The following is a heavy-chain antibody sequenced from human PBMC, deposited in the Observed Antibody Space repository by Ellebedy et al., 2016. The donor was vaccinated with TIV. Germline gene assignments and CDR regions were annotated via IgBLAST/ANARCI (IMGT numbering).Heavy chain of an antibody. CDR2: ISYDGSTQ. D-gene: IGHD3-22*01. Sequence: PGGSLRLSCAASGFTFSNYGMHWVRQAPGKGLEWVAVISYDGSTQYYADSVKGRFTISRDDSKSTLYLQMNSLRAEDTAVYFYAREYDSSAYYVGTGYWGQGTRVTVSS. CDR1: GFTFSNYG. J-gene: IGHJ4*02. CDR3: AREYDSSAYYVGTGY. V-gene: IGHV3-30*03.